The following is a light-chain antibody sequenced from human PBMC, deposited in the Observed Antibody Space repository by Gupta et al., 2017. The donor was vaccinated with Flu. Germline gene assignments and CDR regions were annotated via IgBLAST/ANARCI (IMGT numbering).Light chain of an antibody. CDR2: EVA. Sequence: QSALTQPASVSVSPGQSITISCTGTSSDVGNYNLVSWFQQHPGKAPKLIIYEVAKRPSGVSTRFSGSKSGNTASLTISGLQAEDEGDYYCCSYTDTRTFVFGTGTKVTV. J-gene: IGLJ1*01. V-gene: IGLV2-23*02. CDR3: CSYTDTRTFV. CDR1: SSDVGNYNL.